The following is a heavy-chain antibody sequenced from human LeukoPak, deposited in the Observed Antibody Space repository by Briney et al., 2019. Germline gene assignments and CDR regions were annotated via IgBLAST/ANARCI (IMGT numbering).Heavy chain of an antibody. CDR3: AAAQGVDDYLDGFDI. CDR2: IGVGSGNT. V-gene: IGHV1-58*01. CDR1: GFTFTTSA. Sequence: SVKVSCKASGFTFTTSAVQWVRQARGQRLEWIGWIGVGSGNTNYVQKFHKRVTITGDMSTRTAYLELGSLRSEDTAVYYCAAAQGVDDYLDGFDIWGQGTMVNVLS. D-gene: IGHD3-16*01. J-gene: IGHJ3*02.